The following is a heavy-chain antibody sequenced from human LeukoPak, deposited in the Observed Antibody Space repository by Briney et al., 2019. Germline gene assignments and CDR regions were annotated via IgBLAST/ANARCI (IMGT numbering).Heavy chain of an antibody. Sequence: GGSLGLSCAASGFTFSSYAMSWVRQAPGKGLEWVSAISGSGGSTYYADSVKGRFTISRDNSKNTLYLQMNSLRAEDTAVYYCAKGYGGRYYYYGMDVWGQGTTVTVSS. V-gene: IGHV3-23*01. D-gene: IGHD4-23*01. CDR2: ISGSGGST. J-gene: IGHJ6*02. CDR1: GFTFSSYA. CDR3: AKGYGGRYYYYGMDV.